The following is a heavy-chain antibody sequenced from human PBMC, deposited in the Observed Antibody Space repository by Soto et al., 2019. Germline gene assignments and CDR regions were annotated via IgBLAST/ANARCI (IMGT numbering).Heavy chain of an antibody. CDR3: ARAYDFWSGYTKALGYMDV. Sequence: GGSLRLSCAASGFTFSSYGMHWVRQAPGKGLEWVAVIWYDGSNKYYADSVKGRFTISRDNSKNTLYLQMNSLRAEDTAVYYCARAYDFWSGYTKALGYMDVWGKGTTVTVSS. D-gene: IGHD3-3*01. J-gene: IGHJ6*03. CDR1: GFTFSSYG. CDR2: IWYDGSNK. V-gene: IGHV3-33*01.